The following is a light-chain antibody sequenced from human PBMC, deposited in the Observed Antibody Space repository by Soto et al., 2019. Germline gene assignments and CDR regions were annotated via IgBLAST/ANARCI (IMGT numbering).Light chain of an antibody. J-gene: IGLJ3*02. CDR3: CSYAGSNTFWV. CDR1: SNDVGYYNL. CDR2: EVS. Sequence: QSALTQPASVSGSPGQSITFSCTGTSNDVGYYNLVSWYQQHPDKAPKLMIYEVSKRPSGVSNRFSGSKSGNTASLTISGLQAGDEADYYCCSYAGSNTFWVFGGGTKLTVL. V-gene: IGLV2-23*02.